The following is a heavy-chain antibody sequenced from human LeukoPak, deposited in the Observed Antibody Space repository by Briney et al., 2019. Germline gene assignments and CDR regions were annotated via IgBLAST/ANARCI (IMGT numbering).Heavy chain of an antibody. V-gene: IGHV6-1*01. D-gene: IGHD3-3*01. CDR1: GDSVSSNSAA. CDR2: KYYRSKWYN. Sequence: SQTLSLTCAISGDSVSSNSAAWNWIRQSPSRGLEWLGRKYYRSKWYNDYAVSVKSRITINPDTSKNQFSLQLNSVTPEDTAVYYCARGRGDFWSGYYTSYYYYYMDVWGKGTTVTVSS. CDR3: ARGRGDFWSGYYTSYYYYYMDV. J-gene: IGHJ6*03.